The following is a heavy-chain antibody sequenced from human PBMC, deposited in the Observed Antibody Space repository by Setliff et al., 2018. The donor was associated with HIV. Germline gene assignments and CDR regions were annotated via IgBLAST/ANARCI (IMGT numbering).Heavy chain of an antibody. D-gene: IGHD6-6*01. CDR3: AREHGTSSLKD. V-gene: IGHV4-39*07. CDR2: MCHGGNNN. J-gene: IGHJ4*02. Sequence: PSETLSLTCSVPGGSVSSVNYYWSWIRQPPGKGLEWIGNMCHGGNNNYYNPSLKSRVTISVDTSKNQFFLKVTSVTAADTAVYYCAREHGTSSLKDWGQGTLVTVSS. CDR1: GGSVSSVNYY.